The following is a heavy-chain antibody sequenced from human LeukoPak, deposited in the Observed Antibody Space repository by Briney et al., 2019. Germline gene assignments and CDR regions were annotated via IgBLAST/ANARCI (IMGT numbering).Heavy chain of an antibody. D-gene: IGHD2-2*01. J-gene: IGHJ4*02. CDR2: IYPGDSDT. Sequence: GESLQISCKGSGYRFTSYWIGWVRQMPGKGLEWMGIIYPGDSDTRYSPSFQGQVTISADKSISTAYLQWSSLKASDTAMYYCARADYCSSTSCYLYFDYWGQGTLVTVSS. V-gene: IGHV5-51*01. CDR1: GYRFTSYW. CDR3: ARADYCSSTSCYLYFDY.